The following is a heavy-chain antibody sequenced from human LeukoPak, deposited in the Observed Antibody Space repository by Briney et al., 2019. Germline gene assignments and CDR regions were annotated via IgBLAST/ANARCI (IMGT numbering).Heavy chain of an antibody. Sequence: GESLKISCKGSGYSFTSYWIAWVRQMPGKGLEWMGAIYPGDSDTRYSPSFQGQVTISADKSISTAYLQWSSLKASDTAMYYCARTVSTSSWYPYYFDYWGQGTLVTVSS. CDR3: ARTVSTSSWYPYYFDY. V-gene: IGHV5-51*01. CDR2: IYPGDSDT. CDR1: GYSFTSYW. D-gene: IGHD6-13*01. J-gene: IGHJ4*02.